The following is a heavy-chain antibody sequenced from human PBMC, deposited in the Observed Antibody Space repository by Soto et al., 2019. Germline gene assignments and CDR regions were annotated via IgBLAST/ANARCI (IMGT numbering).Heavy chain of an antibody. CDR2: IYYSGST. D-gene: IGHD5-18*01. J-gene: IGHJ4*02. Sequence: SGTLSLTFTFCGGSICSADFYWCWNRQPPGKGLEWIGYIYYSGSTYYNPSLKSRVTISVDTSKNQFSLKLSSVTAADTAVYYCARLMTAMVSYFDYWGQGTLVTVSS. CDR1: GGSICSADFY. CDR3: ARLMTAMVSYFDY. V-gene: IGHV4-30-4*01.